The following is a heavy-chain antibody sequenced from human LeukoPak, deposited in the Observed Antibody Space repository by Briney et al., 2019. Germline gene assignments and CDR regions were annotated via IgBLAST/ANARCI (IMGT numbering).Heavy chain of an antibody. CDR2: INHSGST. J-gene: IGHJ6*02. V-gene: IGHV4-34*01. CDR1: GGSFSGYY. CDR3: ARLLRGDIVVVPAAPRTYGMDV. Sequence: PSETLSLTCAVYGGSFSGYYWSWIRQPPGKGLEWIGEINHSGSTNYNPSLKRRVTISVDTSKNQFSLKLSSVTAADTAVYYCARLLRGDIVVVPAAPRTYGMDVWGQGTTVTVSS. D-gene: IGHD2-2*01.